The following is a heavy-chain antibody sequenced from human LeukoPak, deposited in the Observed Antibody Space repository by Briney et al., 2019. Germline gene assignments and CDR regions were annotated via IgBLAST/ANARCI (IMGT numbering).Heavy chain of an antibody. CDR3: ARDRLLYLDY. Sequence: GGSLRLSCAASGFTFSNYGMHWVRQAPGKGLEWVAFIRYDGINKYYADSVKGRFTISRDNSKNTLYLQINSLRVEDTAVYFCARDRLLYLDYWGQGTLVTVSS. CDR2: IRYDGINK. D-gene: IGHD2-21*02. J-gene: IGHJ4*02. CDR1: GFTFSNYG. V-gene: IGHV3-30*02.